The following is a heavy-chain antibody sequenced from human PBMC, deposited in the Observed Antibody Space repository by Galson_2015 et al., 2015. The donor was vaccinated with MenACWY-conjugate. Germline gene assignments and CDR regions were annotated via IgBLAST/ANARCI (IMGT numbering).Heavy chain of an antibody. V-gene: IGHV3-74*01. J-gene: IGHJ4*02. D-gene: IGHD6-13*01. CDR3: VKEEQPPSLFDY. Sequence: SLRLSCAASGFIFNTYWMHWVRHAPGKGLVWVSRINPGGSSTTYADSVKDRFTISRDNSKNTLYLQMSSLNPEDTAVYYCVKEEQPPSLFDYWGQGTLVTVSS. CDR1: GFIFNTYW. CDR2: INPGGSST.